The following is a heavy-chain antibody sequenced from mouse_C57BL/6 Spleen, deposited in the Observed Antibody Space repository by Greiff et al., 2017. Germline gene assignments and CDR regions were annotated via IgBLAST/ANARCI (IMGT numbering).Heavy chain of an antibody. V-gene: IGHV1-53*01. D-gene: IGHD1-1*01. J-gene: IGHJ2*01. CDR2: INPSNGGT. CDR3: ARSGYYGSSPLFDY. CDR1: GYTFTSYW. Sequence: QVQLQQPGTELVKPGASVKLSCKASGYTFTSYWMHWVKQRPGQGLEWIGNINPSNGGTNYNEKFKSKATLTVDKSSSTAYMQLSSLKSGDSAVYYCARSGYYGSSPLFDYWGQGTTLTVSS.